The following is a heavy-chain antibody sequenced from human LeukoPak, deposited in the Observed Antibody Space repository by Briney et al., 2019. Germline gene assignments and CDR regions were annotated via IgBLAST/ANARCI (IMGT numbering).Heavy chain of an antibody. Sequence: SETLSLTCAVYGESFSSYYWRWIRQPPGKGLEWIDDINQSGNTHYKPPLKSRVSLSVDPYKSQFSPKQSSVTGADRAVYYCARVDGDGYNIPDYWGGGTRVSVSS. CDR3: ARVDGDGYNIPDY. CDR1: GESFSSYY. J-gene: IGHJ4*02. V-gene: IGHV4-34*01. D-gene: IGHD5-24*01. CDR2: INQSGNT.